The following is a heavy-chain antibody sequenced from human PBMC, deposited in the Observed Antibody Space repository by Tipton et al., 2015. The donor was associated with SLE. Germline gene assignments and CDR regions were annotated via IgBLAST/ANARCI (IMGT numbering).Heavy chain of an antibody. V-gene: IGHV3-49*01. CDR2: IRSKAYGGTT. CDR3: SRVLGDAVLGQPLY. Sequence: SLRLSCTTSGFAFGDYALTWFRQAPGKGLEWVGFIRSKAYGGTTDYIASVKGRFIISRDDSRGIAYLQMNGLKIEDTAVYYCSRVLGDAVLGQPLYWGQGTLATVSS. D-gene: IGHD2-21*02. CDR1: GFAFGDYA. J-gene: IGHJ4*02.